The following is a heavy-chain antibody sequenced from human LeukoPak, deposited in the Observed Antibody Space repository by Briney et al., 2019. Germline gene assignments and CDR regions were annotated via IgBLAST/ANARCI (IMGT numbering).Heavy chain of an antibody. CDR1: GFTFSSYS. D-gene: IGHD6-19*01. V-gene: IGHV3-21*01. CDR3: ASTYSSGWYQGPGFDY. Sequence: PGGSLRLSCAASGFTFSSYSMNWVRQAPGKGLEWVSSISSSSSYIYYADSVKGQFTISRDNAKNSLYLQMNSLRAEDTAVYYCASTYSSGWYQGPGFDYWGQGTLVTVSS. J-gene: IGHJ4*02. CDR2: ISSSSSYI.